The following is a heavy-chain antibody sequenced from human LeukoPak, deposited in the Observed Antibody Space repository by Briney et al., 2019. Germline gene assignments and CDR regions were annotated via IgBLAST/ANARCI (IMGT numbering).Heavy chain of an antibody. Sequence: KPGXXLRLSCAASGFTFSSYSMNWVRQAPGKGLEWVSSISSSSSYIYYADSVKGRFTISRDNAKNSLYLQMNSLRAEDTAVYYCASVRGPRGPDYWGQGTLVTVSS. V-gene: IGHV3-21*01. CDR3: ASVRGPRGPDY. J-gene: IGHJ4*02. CDR1: GFTFSSYS. CDR2: ISSSSSYI. D-gene: IGHD2-8*01.